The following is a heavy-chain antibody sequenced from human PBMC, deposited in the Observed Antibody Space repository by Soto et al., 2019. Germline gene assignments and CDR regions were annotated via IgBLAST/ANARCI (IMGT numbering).Heavy chain of an antibody. V-gene: IGHV3-23*01. CDR1: GFTFSSYA. Sequence: PGGSLRLSCAASGFTFSSYAMCWVRQAPGKGLEWVSGISGIGDSTYYADSVKGRFTISRDNSKNTLYLQMNSLRAEDTAVYYCALGYSYAPFDPWGQGTLVTVSS. J-gene: IGHJ5*02. D-gene: IGHD5-18*01. CDR3: ALGYSYAPFDP. CDR2: ISGIGDST.